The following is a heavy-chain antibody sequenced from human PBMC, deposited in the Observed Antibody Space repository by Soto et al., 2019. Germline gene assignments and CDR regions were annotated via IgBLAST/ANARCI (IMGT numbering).Heavy chain of an antibody. D-gene: IGHD1-26*01. J-gene: IGHJ2*01. CDR2: ISAHNGNT. CDR3: ARSWYSTTRYFDF. Sequence: HVQLVQSGPEVKRPGASVKVSCKPSGYTFTSYGISWVRQAPGQGLEWMGWISAHNGNTNYAQKVQGRVTMTTDTSTSTAYMELTSLRSDDTAVYYCARSWYSTTRYFDFWGRGTLVTVSS. V-gene: IGHV1-18*01. CDR1: GYTFTSYG.